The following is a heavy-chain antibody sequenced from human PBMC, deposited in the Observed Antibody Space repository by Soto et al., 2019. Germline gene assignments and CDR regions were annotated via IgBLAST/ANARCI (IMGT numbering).Heavy chain of an antibody. J-gene: IGHJ3*01. CDR3: ARGSRWVRGDRAAFDF. D-gene: IGHD3-10*01. CDR2: IYDSGST. Sequence: QVQLQESGPGLLKPSQTLSLTCTVSGGSISSGVYYWSWIRQHPGKGLEWIGYIYDSGSTYYNPSLKSRVTISVDTSKNQFSLKLSSVTAADTAVYYCARGSRWVRGDRAAFDFWGQGTMVTVSS. CDR1: GGSISSGVYY. V-gene: IGHV4-31*03.